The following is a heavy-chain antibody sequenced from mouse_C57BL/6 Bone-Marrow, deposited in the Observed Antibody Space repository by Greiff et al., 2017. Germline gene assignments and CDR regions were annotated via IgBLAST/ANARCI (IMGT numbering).Heavy chain of an antibody. CDR3: AREGLWSAMDY. V-gene: IGHV5-16*01. D-gene: IGHD1-1*02. J-gene: IGHJ4*01. Sequence: EVQLQESEGGLVQPGSSMKLSCTASGFTFSDYYMAWVRQVPEKGLEWVANINYDGSSTYYLDSLKSRFIISRDNAKNILYLQMSSLKSEDTATYYCAREGLWSAMDYWGQGTSVTVSS. CDR2: INYDGSST. CDR1: GFTFSDYY.